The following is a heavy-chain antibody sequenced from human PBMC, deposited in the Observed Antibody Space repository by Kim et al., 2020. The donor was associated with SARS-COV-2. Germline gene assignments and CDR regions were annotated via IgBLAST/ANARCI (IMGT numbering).Heavy chain of an antibody. J-gene: IGHJ4*02. CDR3: ARGGMRIAVTGFDN. Sequence: GGSLRLSCVVSGFTISNFGINWVRQAPGKGLEWVSGISGGDTTTYYADSVRGRFTISRDNSKNTLFLQMNSLRAEDTAVYYCARGGMRIAVTGFDNWGQGTLVTVSS. D-gene: IGHD6-19*01. CDR2: ISGGDTTT. V-gene: IGHV3-23*01. CDR1: GFTISNFG.